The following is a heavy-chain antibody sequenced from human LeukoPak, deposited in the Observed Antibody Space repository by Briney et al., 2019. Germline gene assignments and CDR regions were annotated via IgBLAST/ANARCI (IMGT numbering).Heavy chain of an antibody. V-gene: IGHV4-4*02. CDR2: VHLDGRT. D-gene: IGHD3-3*01. Sequence: PSETLSLTCGVSGGSVTSTNWWTWVRQPPGKGLEWIGEVHLDGRTNYNPSLKSRLTISVDLSENHISLKLASVTAADTAVYYCAREGGFYRPLDYSGQGTLVTVSS. CDR3: AREGGFYRPLDY. J-gene: IGHJ4*02. CDR1: GGSVTSTNW.